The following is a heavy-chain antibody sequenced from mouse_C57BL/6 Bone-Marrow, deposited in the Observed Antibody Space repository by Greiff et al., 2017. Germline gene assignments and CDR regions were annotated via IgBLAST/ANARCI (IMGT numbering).Heavy chain of an antibody. CDR1: GYTFTDYE. CDR3: TNYYGSSPAWFAY. J-gene: IGHJ3*01. CDR2: IGPETGGT. Sequence: VQLQQSGAELVRPGASVTLSCKASGYTFTDYEMHWVKQTPVHGLEWIGAIGPETGGTAYNQKFKGKAILTADKSSSTAYMELRSLTSEDSAVYYCTNYYGSSPAWFAYWGQGTLVTVSA. V-gene: IGHV1-15*01. D-gene: IGHD1-1*01.